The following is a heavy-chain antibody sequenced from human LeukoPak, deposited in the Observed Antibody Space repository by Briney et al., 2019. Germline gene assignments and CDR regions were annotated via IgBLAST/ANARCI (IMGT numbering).Heavy chain of an antibody. V-gene: IGHV4-4*02. CDR2: IYHSGST. CDR1: GGSISSSNW. CDR3: ARSPPPGATAYGVVDY. D-gene: IGHD3-16*01. J-gene: IGHJ4*02. Sequence: NPSETLSLTCAVSGGSISSSNWWSWVRQPPGKGLEWIGEIYHSGSTNYNPSLKSRVTISIDTSKNQFSLKLTSVTAADTAVYYCARSPPPGATAYGVVDYWGQGTLVTVSS.